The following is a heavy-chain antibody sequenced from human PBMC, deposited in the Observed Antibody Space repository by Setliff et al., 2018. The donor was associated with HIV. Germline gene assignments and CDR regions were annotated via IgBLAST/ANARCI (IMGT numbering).Heavy chain of an antibody. CDR2: IYYSGST. CDR1: GGSISSYY. J-gene: IGHJ6*03. D-gene: IGHD3-3*01. CDR3: ARSPPPTFWSGYTYYYYLDV. Sequence: SETLSLTCTVSGGSISSYYWSWIRQPPGKGLEWIGYIYYSGSTNYNPSLKSRVTISVDTSKNQFSLKLNSVTAADTAVYYCARSPPPTFWSGYTYYYYLDVWGKGTTVTVSS. V-gene: IGHV4-59*01.